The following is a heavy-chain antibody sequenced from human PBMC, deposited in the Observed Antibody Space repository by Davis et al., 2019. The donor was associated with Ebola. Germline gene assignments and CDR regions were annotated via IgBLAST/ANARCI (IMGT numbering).Heavy chain of an antibody. D-gene: IGHD6-13*01. J-gene: IGHJ5*02. V-gene: IGHV4-31*03. CDR2: IYYSGST. Sequence: SETLSLTCTVSGCSISSRGYYWGWFRPHPGERLEWIWCIYYSGSTYYNPSLKSRVTISVDTSKNQFSPNLSSVTAADTAVYYCARVMAAADTGWFEPWGQGTLVTFSS. CDR1: GCSISSRGYY. CDR3: ARVMAAADTGWFEP.